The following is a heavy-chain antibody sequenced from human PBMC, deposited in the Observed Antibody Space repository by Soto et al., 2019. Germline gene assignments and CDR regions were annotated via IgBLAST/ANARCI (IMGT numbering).Heavy chain of an antibody. CDR2: ISAYNGNT. CDR1: GYTFTSYG. V-gene: IGHV1-18*01. D-gene: IGHD5-18*01. Sequence: ASVKVSCKASGYTFTSYGISWVRQAPGQGLEWMGWISAYNGNTNYAQKLQGRVTMTTDTSTSTAYMELRSLRSDDTAVYYCARDGRGSGYSYDKRFQHWGQGTLVTVSS. J-gene: IGHJ1*01. CDR3: ARDGRGSGYSYDKRFQH.